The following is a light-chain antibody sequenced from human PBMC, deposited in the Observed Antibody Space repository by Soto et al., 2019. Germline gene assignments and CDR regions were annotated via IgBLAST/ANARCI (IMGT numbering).Light chain of an antibody. V-gene: IGKV1-5*01. CDR2: DAS. CDR3: QQYNSYPWT. Sequence: DIQITQSPSTLSAPVGDRVTITCRASQSISSWLAWYQQKPGKAPKLLIYDASRLESGVPSRFSGSGSGTEFTLTISSLQPDDFATYYCQQYNSYPWTFGQGTKVDIK. CDR1: QSISSW. J-gene: IGKJ1*01.